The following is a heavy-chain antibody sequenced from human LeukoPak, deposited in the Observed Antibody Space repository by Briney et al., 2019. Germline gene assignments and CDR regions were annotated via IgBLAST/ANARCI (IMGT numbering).Heavy chain of an antibody. Sequence: GGSLTLSCTASGFTFSSYAMSWVRQAPGKGLEWVSGVSGSADSTYYADSVRRRFTLSRDNSKNTLYLQMNNLRAEDMAVYYCASHYDSHYAFDIWGQGTMVTVSS. CDR2: VSGSADST. CDR3: ASHYDSHYAFDI. D-gene: IGHD3-3*01. CDR1: GFTFSSYA. J-gene: IGHJ3*02. V-gene: IGHV3-23*01.